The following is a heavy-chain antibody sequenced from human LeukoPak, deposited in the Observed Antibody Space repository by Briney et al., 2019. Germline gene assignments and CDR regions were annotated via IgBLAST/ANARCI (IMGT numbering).Heavy chain of an antibody. CDR3: ASGLEYSSSPTTDY. D-gene: IGHD6-6*01. Sequence: SAKVSCKASGGTFISYAISWVRQAAGQGVEWMGGIIPIFGTANYAQKFQGSVTIPADKSTSTAYMELSSLRSEDTAVYYCASGLEYSSSPTTDYWGQGTLVTVSS. CDR2: IIPIFGTA. CDR1: GGTFISYA. J-gene: IGHJ4*02. V-gene: IGHV1-69*06.